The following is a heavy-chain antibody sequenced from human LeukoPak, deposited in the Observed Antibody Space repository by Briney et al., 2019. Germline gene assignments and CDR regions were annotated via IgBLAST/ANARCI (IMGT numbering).Heavy chain of an antibody. Sequence: SETLSLTCAVYGGSFSGYYWSWIRQPPGKGLEWIGEINRSGSTNYNPSLKSRFTISVDTSKNQFSLKLSSVTAADTAVYYCARAYYYDSSGYYYRIDYWGQGTLVTVSS. D-gene: IGHD3-22*01. V-gene: IGHV4-34*01. CDR2: INRSGST. J-gene: IGHJ4*02. CDR3: ARAYYYDSSGYYYRIDY. CDR1: GGSFSGYY.